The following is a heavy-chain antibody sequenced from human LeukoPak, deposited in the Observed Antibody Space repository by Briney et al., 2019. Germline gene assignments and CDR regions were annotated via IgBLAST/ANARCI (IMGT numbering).Heavy chain of an antibody. D-gene: IGHD3-10*01. CDR1: GGSISGSSYY. J-gene: IGHJ4*02. CDR2: IYYSGST. Sequence: TPSETLSLTCTVSGGSISGSSYYWGWIRQPPGKGLEWIGSIYYSGSTYYNPSLKSRVTISVDTSKKQFSLKLNSVTATDPAVYYCARHYGPWGQGTLVTVSS. CDR3: ARHYGP. V-gene: IGHV4-39*01.